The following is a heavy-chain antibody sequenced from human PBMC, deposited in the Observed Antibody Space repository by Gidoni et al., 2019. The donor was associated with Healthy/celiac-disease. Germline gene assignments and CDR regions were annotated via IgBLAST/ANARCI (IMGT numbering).Heavy chain of an antibody. CDR2: ISWNSGSI. Sequence: EVQLVESGGGLVQPGRSLRLSCAASGFTFDDYAMHWVRQAPGKGLEWVSGISWNSGSIGYADSVKGRFTISRDNAKNSLYLQMNSLRAEDTALYYCAKDRYYDFWSGYYYFDYWGQGTLVTVSS. J-gene: IGHJ4*02. V-gene: IGHV3-9*01. CDR1: GFTFDDYA. D-gene: IGHD3-3*01. CDR3: AKDRYYDFWSGYYYFDY.